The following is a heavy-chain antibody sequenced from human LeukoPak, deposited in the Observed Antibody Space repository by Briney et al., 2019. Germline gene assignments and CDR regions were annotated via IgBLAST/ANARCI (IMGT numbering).Heavy chain of an antibody. CDR1: GYTFTSYY. Sequence: ASVKVSCKASGYTFTSYYMHWVRQAPGQGLEWMGIINPSGGSTSYAQKFQGRVTMTRDTSTSTAYMELRSLRSDDTAVYYCARISTGYGGNYYCDYWGQGTLVTVSS. CDR3: ARISTGYGGNYYCDY. D-gene: IGHD4-23*01. J-gene: IGHJ4*02. V-gene: IGHV1-46*01. CDR2: INPSGGST.